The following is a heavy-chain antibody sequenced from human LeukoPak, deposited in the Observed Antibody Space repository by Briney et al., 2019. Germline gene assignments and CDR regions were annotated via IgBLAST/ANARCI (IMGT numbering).Heavy chain of an antibody. CDR2: MNPNSGNT. J-gene: IGHJ5*02. CDR1: GYTFTSYD. Sequence: ASVKVSCKASGYTFTSYDINWVRQATGQGLEWMGWMNPNSGNTGYAQKFQGRVTMTTDTSTSTAYMELRSLRSDDTAVYYCARGGANYGPGWFDPWGQGTLVTVSS. D-gene: IGHD3-10*01. V-gene: IGHV1-8*02. CDR3: ARGGANYGPGWFDP.